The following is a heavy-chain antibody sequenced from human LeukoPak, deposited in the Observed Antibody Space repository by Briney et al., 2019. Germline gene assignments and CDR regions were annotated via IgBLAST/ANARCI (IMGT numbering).Heavy chain of an antibody. Sequence: SETLSLTCTVSGAYINNYYWTWIRQPAAQGLEWIGRLHATESATYNPSLKGRVTMSLDTSKDQLSLTLTSVTAADSAVYYCASLSSGAAFDVWGQGAVVTVSS. V-gene: IGHV4-4*07. D-gene: IGHD3-22*01. CDR2: LHATESA. CDR1: GAYINNYY. CDR3: ASLSSGAAFDV. J-gene: IGHJ3*01.